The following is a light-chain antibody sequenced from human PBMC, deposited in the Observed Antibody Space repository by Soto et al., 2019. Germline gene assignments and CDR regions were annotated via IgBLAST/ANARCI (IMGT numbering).Light chain of an antibody. CDR2: DAY. J-gene: IGKJ5*01. Sequence: EVVFTQSPVTLSLSPVERATLSCRASQSFRGLLAWYQQKPGQAPRLLIYDAYNRATGIPPRFSGSGSGTDFTLTISSLEPEDSAVYYCQQRHMWPITFGHGTRLEIK. V-gene: IGKV3-11*01. CDR3: QQRHMWPIT. CDR1: QSFRGL.